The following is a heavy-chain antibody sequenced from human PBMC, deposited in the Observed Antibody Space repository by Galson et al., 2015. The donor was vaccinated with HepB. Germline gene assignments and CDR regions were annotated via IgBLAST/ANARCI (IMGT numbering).Heavy chain of an antibody. V-gene: IGHV4-34*01. Sequence: QVQLQESGPGLVKPSETLSLTCAVYGGSFSGYYWSWIRQPPGKGLEWIGEINHSGSTNYSPSLKSRVTISVDTSKNQFSLKLSSVTAADTAVYYCARTAVPPWRGYSSGWYYFDYWGQGTLVTVSS. D-gene: IGHD6-19*01. CDR1: GGSFSGYY. CDR3: ARTAVPPWRGYSSGWYYFDY. CDR2: INHSGST. J-gene: IGHJ4*02.